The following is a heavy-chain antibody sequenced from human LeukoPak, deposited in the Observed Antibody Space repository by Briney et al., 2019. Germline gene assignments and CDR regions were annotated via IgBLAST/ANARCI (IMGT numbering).Heavy chain of an antibody. CDR3: AKDIVSTSSNWFDP. CDR2: ISWDSGSI. CDR1: GFTFDDYA. V-gene: IGHV3-9*01. J-gene: IGHJ5*02. D-gene: IGHD2-2*01. Sequence: GGSLRLSCAASGFTFDDYAMHWVRQAPGKGLEWVSGISWDSGSIGYADSVKGRFTISRDNAKNSLYLQMNSLRAEDTALYYCAKDIVSTSSNWFDPWGQGTLVTVPS.